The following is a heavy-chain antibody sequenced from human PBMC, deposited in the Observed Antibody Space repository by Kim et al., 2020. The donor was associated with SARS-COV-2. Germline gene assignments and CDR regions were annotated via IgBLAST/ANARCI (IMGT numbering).Heavy chain of an antibody. CDR3: ARFGLTTPTMVRAFDI. Sequence: SETLSLTCTVSGGSISSSSYYWGWIRQPPGKGLEWIGSIYYSGSTYYNPSLKSRVTISVDTSKNQFSLKLSSVTAADTAVYYCARFGLTTPTMVRAFDIWGQGTMVTVSS. V-gene: IGHV4-39*01. CDR1: GGSISSSSYY. D-gene: IGHD3-10*01. J-gene: IGHJ3*02. CDR2: IYYSGST.